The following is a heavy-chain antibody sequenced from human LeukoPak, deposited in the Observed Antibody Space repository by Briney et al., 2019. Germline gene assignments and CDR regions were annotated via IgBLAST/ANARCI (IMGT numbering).Heavy chain of an antibody. D-gene: IGHD1-14*01. J-gene: IGHJ4*02. CDR2: IYDSGST. V-gene: IGHV4-31*03. Sequence: SLTLTCTVSGDSISNGGYYWIWLRLPPGKGLVWVGYIYDSGSTYYSLALQSRISISGDTSDNKFSLKLNSVTAADTAVYYCSRGGDRKGFDYWGQGTLVSVSS. CDR3: SRGGDRKGFDY. CDR1: GDSISNGGYY.